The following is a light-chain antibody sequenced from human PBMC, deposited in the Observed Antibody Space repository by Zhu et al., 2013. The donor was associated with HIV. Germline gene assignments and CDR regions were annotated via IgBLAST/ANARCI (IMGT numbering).Light chain of an antibody. V-gene: IGLV2-23*02. J-gene: IGLJ2*01. CDR3: SSYTSSSDVDVV. CDR1: SSDVGSYNF. CDR2: EVS. Sequence: QSALTQPASVSGSPGQSITISCAGTSSDVGSYNFVSWYRQDPGEAPKIIIYEVSRWPSGVSNRFSGSKSGNTASLTISGLQAEDEADYYCSSYTSSSDVDVVFGGGTKLTVL.